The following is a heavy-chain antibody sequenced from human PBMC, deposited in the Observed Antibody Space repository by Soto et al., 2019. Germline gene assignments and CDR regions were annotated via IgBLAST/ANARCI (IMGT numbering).Heavy chain of an antibody. J-gene: IGHJ3*01. D-gene: IGHD3-22*01. CDR1: GGSVGSGAYY. CDR3: ARHDYSDRAFDL. CDR2: IQYSGDN. Sequence: SETLSLTCIVSGGSVGSGAYYWSWIRQPPGNALEWIGYIQYSGDNNYNSSLKSRVTISVDMSRNRFSLKLTSVTAADTAFYYCARHDYSDRAFDLWGQGTMVTVSS. V-gene: IGHV4-61*08.